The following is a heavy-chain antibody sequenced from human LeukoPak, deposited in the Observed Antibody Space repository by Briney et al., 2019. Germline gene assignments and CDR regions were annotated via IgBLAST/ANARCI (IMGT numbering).Heavy chain of an antibody. CDR1: GFTFSSYA. J-gene: IGHJ6*02. V-gene: IGHV3-23*01. CDR2: ISGSGGST. Sequence: GGSLRLSCAASGFTFSSYAMSWVRQAPGKGLEWVSAISGSGGSTYYADSVKGRFSISRDNTKNSLFLQLNSLRVEDTAVYYCVRYEMDVWGQGTTVTVSS. D-gene: IGHD3-3*01. CDR3: VRYEMDV.